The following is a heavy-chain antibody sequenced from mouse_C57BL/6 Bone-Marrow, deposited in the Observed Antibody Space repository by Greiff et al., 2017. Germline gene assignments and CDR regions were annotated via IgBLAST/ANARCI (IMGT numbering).Heavy chain of an antibody. Sequence: DVMLVESGGGLVQPGGSLKLSCAASGFTFSDYYMYWVRQTPEKRLEWVAYISNGGGSTYYPDTVKGRFTISRDNAKNTLYLQMSRLKSEDTAMYYCARLARLRRAMDYWGQGTSVTVSS. D-gene: IGHD2-2*01. CDR2: ISNGGGST. CDR1: GFTFSDYY. J-gene: IGHJ4*01. CDR3: ARLARLRRAMDY. V-gene: IGHV5-12*01.